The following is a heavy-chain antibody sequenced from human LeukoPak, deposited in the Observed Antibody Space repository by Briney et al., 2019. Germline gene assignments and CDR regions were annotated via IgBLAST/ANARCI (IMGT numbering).Heavy chain of an antibody. J-gene: IGHJ4*02. D-gene: IGHD3-22*01. CDR3: ARDSFAGYDSSGYSSYDY. CDR1: GFSFSDYS. V-gene: IGHV3-21*01. Sequence: GGSLRLPCAASGFSFSDYSMNWVRQAPGKGLEGVSFISSYSTYIYYADSLKGRFTISRDNAKNSLYLQMNSLRAEDTAVYYCARDSFAGYDSSGYSSYDYWGQGTLVIVSS. CDR2: ISSYSTYI.